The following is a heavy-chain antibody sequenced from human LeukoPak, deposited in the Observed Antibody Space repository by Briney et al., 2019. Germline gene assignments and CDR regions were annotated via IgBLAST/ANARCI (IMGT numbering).Heavy chain of an antibody. J-gene: IGHJ4*02. Sequence: HPGGSLRLSCAASGFTFSTYGMHWVRQAPGKGLEWVVFIRYDGSNKYYADSVKGRFTISRDNSKNTLYLQMNSLRAEDTAVYYCAKDVVGAADYWGQGTLVTVSS. CDR1: GFTFSTYG. D-gene: IGHD2-15*01. CDR2: IRYDGSNK. V-gene: IGHV3-30*02. CDR3: AKDVVGAADY.